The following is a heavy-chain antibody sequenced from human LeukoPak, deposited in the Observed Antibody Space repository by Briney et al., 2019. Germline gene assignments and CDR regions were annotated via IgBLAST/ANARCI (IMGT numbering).Heavy chain of an antibody. CDR1: GDSVPSNSAA. D-gene: IGHD1-20*01. Sequence: SQTLSLTCAISGDSVPSNSAAWNWIRQSPSRGLEWLGRTYYRSKWYNDYAVSVKSRITINPDTSKNQFSLQLNSVTPEDTAVYYCARVGITGTYNWFDPWGQGTLVTVSS. V-gene: IGHV6-1*01. CDR2: TYYRSKWYN. J-gene: IGHJ5*02. CDR3: ARVGITGTYNWFDP.